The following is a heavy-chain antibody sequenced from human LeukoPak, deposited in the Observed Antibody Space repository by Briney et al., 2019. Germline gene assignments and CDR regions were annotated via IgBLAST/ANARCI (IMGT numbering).Heavy chain of an antibody. Sequence: PSETLSLTCTVSGGSISSSSYYWGWLRQPPGKGLEWIGSIDYSGGTYFSPSLRSRVTLSVDTSKNQFSLNLISVTAADTAVYYCARGPSITIFGVVMYTWFDPWGQGTPVSVSS. V-gene: IGHV4-39*07. D-gene: IGHD3-3*01. CDR1: GGSISSSSYY. J-gene: IGHJ5*02. CDR2: IDYSGGT. CDR3: ARGPSITIFGVVMYTWFDP.